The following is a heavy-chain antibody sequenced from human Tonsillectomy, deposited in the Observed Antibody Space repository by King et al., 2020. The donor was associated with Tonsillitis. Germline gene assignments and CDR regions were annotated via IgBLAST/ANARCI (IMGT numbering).Heavy chain of an antibody. V-gene: IGHV3-74*01. J-gene: IGHJ4*02. CDR2: ITSDASRT. CDR1: GFTFSTYW. Sequence: VQLVESGGDLVQPGGSLRLSCAASGFTFSTYWMHWVRQAPGKGLVWVSHITSDASRTTYADSVKGRFTISRDNAKNTLYLQMNSLRAEDTAVYYCVRDSVASGSVDSWGQGTLVTVSS. D-gene: IGHD3-10*01. CDR3: VRDSVASGSVDS.